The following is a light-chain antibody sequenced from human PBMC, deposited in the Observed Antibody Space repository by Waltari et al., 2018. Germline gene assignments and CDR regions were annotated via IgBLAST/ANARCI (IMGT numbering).Light chain of an antibody. CDR3: SSYTTSKTWV. J-gene: IGLJ3*02. CDR1: LGYVDSFHF. CDR2: DVG. Sequence: QSALTQPASVSWSPGQSAIIPCTGSLGYVDSFHFVSWYHQRPGKPPKVIIYDVGVRPSGISNRFSGSKSDNTASLTISGLQAEDEADYFCSSYTTSKTWVFGGGTRVIVL. V-gene: IGLV2-14*03.